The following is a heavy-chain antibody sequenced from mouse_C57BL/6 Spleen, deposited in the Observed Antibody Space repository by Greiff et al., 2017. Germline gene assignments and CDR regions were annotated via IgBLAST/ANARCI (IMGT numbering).Heavy chain of an antibody. CDR3: AREGLPNYFDD. V-gene: IGHV1-82*01. CDR1: GYAFSSSW. D-gene: IGHD2-10*01. J-gene: IGHJ2*01. Sequence: QVQLKESGPELVKPGASVKISCKASGYAFSSSWMNWVKQRPGKCLEWIGRIYPGDGDTNYNGKFKGKATLTADKSSSTAYMQLSSLTSEAAAVYFRAREGLPNYFDDWGQGTTLTVSS. CDR2: IYPGDGDT.